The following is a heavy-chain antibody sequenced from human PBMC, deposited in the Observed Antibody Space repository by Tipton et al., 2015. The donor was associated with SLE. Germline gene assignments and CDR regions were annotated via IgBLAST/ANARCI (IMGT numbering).Heavy chain of an antibody. Sequence: TLSLTCAVYGGSFSGYYCSWIRQSPGKGLEWIGEINHSGSTNYNPSLKSRATISVDTSKNQFSLKLSSVTAADAAVYYCARGYKQLSRQWLATVYMDVWGKGTTVTVS. V-gene: IGHV4-34*01. CDR2: INHSGST. CDR3: ARGYKQLSRQWLATVYMDV. J-gene: IGHJ6*03. CDR1: GGSFSGYY. D-gene: IGHD6-19*01.